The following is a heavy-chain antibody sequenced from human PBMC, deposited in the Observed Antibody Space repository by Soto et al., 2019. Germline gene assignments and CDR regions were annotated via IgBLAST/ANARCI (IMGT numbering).Heavy chain of an antibody. Sequence: QITLKESGPPLVKPTQTLTLTCTFSGFSLSTSGVGVGWIRQPPGKALEWLALIYWDDDKRYSPSLKSRLTITKDTSKNQVVLTMTNMDPVDTATYYCALVTTGPIIIYWGQGTLVTVSS. CDR2: IYWDDDK. V-gene: IGHV2-5*02. CDR1: GFSLSTSGVG. D-gene: IGHD3-9*01. J-gene: IGHJ4*02. CDR3: ALVTTGPIIIY.